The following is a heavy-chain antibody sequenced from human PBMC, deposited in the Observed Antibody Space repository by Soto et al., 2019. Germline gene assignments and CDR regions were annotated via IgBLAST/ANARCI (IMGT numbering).Heavy chain of an antibody. CDR2: LIPVFDTP. CDR1: SFYA. D-gene: IGHD4-4*01. CDR3: ASTPVAGRYSYYGMDA. V-gene: IGHV1-69*13. Sequence: ASVKVSCKTGSFYAVSWVRQAPGQGLEWMGGLIPVFDTPSYAQKFQGRATITADESKSTAYMELSSLRSEDTALYYCASTPVAGRYSYYGMDAWDQGIAVTVSS. J-gene: IGHJ6*02.